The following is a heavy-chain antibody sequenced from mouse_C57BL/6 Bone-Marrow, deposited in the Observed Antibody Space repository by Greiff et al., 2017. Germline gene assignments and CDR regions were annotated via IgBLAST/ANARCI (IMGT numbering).Heavy chain of an antibody. CDR2: ISGGGGNT. J-gene: IGHJ1*03. D-gene: IGHD1-1*01. CDR3: AIHYYGSSYGYFDV. CDR1: GFTFSSYT. Sequence: EVKLVESGGGLVKPGGSLKLSCAASGFTFSSYTMSWVRQTPETRLEWVATISGGGGNTYSPASVKGRFTISRDKAKNNLYLQMISLMSENTALYYCAIHYYGSSYGYFDVWGTGTTVTVSS. V-gene: IGHV5-9*01.